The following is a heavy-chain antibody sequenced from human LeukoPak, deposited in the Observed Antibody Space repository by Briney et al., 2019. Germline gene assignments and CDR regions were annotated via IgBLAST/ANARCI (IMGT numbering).Heavy chain of an antibody. J-gene: IGHJ4*02. CDR2: ISAYNQNT. D-gene: IGHD3-10*01. Sequence: ASVKVSCKASGYTFTSYGFSWVRQAPGQGLEWMGWISAYNQNTNYAQKLQGRVTMTTDTSTSTAYMELRSLRSDDTAVYYCARARYYYGSGSYHHDYWGQGTLVTVSS. CDR1: GYTFTSYG. CDR3: ARARYYYGSGSYHHDY. V-gene: IGHV1-18*01.